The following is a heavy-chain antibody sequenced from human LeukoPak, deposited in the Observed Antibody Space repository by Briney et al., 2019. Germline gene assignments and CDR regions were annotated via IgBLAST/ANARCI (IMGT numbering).Heavy chain of an antibody. CDR1: GGTFSSYA. CDR2: IILIFGTA. Sequence: ASVKVSCKASGGTFSSYAISWVRQAPGQGLEWMGGIILIFGTANYAQKFQGRVTITADESTSTAYMELSSLRSEDTAVYYCAREGGLLRQHAFDIWGQGTMVTVSS. CDR3: AREGGLLRQHAFDI. V-gene: IGHV1-69*13. D-gene: IGHD3-10*01. J-gene: IGHJ3*02.